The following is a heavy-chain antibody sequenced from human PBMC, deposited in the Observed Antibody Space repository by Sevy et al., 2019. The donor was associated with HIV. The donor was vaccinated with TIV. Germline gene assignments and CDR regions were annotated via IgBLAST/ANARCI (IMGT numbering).Heavy chain of an antibody. D-gene: IGHD2-15*01. CDR2: IYHSGST. V-gene: IGHV4-30-2*01. Sequence: SETLSLTCAVSGGSISSGGYSWSWIRQPPGKGLEWIGYIYHSGSTYYNPSLKSRVTISVDRSKNQFSLKLSSVTAADTAVYYCARGRYCSGGSCDFDYWGPGTLVTVSS. J-gene: IGHJ4*02. CDR3: ARGRYCSGGSCDFDY. CDR1: GGSISSGGYS.